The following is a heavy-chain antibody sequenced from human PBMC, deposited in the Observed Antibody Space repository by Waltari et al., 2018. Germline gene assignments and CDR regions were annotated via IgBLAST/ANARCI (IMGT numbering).Heavy chain of an antibody. CDR3: ARGRDVYAGFDYNWFDP. D-gene: IGHD5-12*01. V-gene: IGHV1-8*02. CDR2: MNPNTGDT. CDR1: GHTVPTYD. J-gene: IGHJ5*02. Sequence: QVQLLQPGAEVMKPGASVKVSWQASGHTVPTYDTNWGRQASGPGLEGMGWMNPNTGDTDFAQRFQGRVTMTRDTSFNTAYMELSTLTSEDTALYYCARGRDVYAGFDYNWFDPWGPGTLVTVSS.